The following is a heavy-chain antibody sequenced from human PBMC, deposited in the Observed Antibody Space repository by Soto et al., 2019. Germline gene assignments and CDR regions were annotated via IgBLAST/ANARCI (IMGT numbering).Heavy chain of an antibody. CDR2: LYYTGTT. J-gene: IGHJ5*02. CDR3: GAYCSRSKCSEWLDH. CDR1: GCSIFSTICY. D-gene: IGHD2-2*01. Sequence: PSETLSRTCSLSGCSIFSTICYFCFIRQPPRKGLEWIGSLYYTGTTNYNSSLKSRVTISADKSQNQFSLRLSSVTAAATAVYYCGAYCSRSKCSEWLDHCGKGTMVNVSS. V-gene: IGHV4-39*01.